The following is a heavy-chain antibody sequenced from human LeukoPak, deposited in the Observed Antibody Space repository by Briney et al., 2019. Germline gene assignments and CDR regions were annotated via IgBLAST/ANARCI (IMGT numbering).Heavy chain of an antibody. Sequence: ASVKVSCKASGYTFTSYYMHWVRQAPGQGLEWMGIINPSGGSTSYAQKFQGRATMTRDTSTRTVYMELSSLRSEDTAVYYCARALSSSWYGLYYYYYMDVWGKGTTVTVSS. CDR1: GYTFTSYY. CDR2: INPSGGST. J-gene: IGHJ6*03. V-gene: IGHV1-46*01. D-gene: IGHD6-13*01. CDR3: ARALSSSWYGLYYYYYMDV.